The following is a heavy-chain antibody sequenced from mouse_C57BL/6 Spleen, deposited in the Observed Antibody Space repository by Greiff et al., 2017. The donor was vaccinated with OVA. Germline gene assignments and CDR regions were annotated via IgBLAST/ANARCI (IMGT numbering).Heavy chain of an antibody. CDR1: GYTFTDYY. D-gene: IGHD2-4*01. Sequence: EVQLQQSGPELVKPGASVKISCKASGYTFTDYYMNWVKQSHGKSLEWIGDINPNNGGTSYNQKFKGKATLTVDKSSSTAYMELRSLTSEDSAVYYCAIYPYYDHERYFDYWGQGTTLTVSS. CDR3: AIYPYYDHERYFDY. J-gene: IGHJ2*01. V-gene: IGHV1-26*01. CDR2: INPNNGGT.